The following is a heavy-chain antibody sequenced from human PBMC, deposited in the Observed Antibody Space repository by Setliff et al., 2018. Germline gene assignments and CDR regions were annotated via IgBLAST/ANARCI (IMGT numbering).Heavy chain of an antibody. CDR1: GDSINSRTNY. CDR3: ARAPRYFDPTRSYFDY. V-gene: IGHV4-61*09. D-gene: IGHD3-9*01. J-gene: IGHJ4*02. CDR2: IYASWST. Sequence: TSETLSLTCTVSGDSINSRTNYGSWIRQPAGKGPEWIGHIYASWSTNYNPSLKSRVTISLDTSKNQFSLKLSSVTAADTAVYYCARAPRYFDPTRSYFDYWGQGTLVTVSS.